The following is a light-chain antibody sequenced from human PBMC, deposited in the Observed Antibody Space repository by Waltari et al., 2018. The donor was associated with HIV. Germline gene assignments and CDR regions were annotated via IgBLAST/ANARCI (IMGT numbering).Light chain of an antibody. CDR3: HQTYTTPPT. Sequence: DIQMTQSPSSLSASVGDRVTITCRASQPISTYLNWFQQKPGKAPNLLIYGASSLHSGVPSRVRGSGSGTNFTLTISSLQPEDFATYFCHQTYTTPPTFGGGTRVDLK. CDR1: QPISTY. J-gene: IGKJ4*01. CDR2: GAS. V-gene: IGKV1-39*01.